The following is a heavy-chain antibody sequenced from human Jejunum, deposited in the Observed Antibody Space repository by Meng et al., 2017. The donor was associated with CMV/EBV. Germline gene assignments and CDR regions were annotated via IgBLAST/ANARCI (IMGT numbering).Heavy chain of an antibody. D-gene: IGHD2/OR15-2a*01. CDR1: GYTFSTYT. CDR3: ARGGNFDP. CDR2: ISTNTGTP. Sequence: QAQLVKSGSELKKPGASVKGSCKASGYTFSTYTINWVRQAHGRGLEWMGWISTNTGTPTYTQGFTGRFVFSLDTSVSTAYLQISSLKAEDTAVYYCARGGNFDPWGQGTLVTVSS. V-gene: IGHV7-4-1*02. J-gene: IGHJ5*02.